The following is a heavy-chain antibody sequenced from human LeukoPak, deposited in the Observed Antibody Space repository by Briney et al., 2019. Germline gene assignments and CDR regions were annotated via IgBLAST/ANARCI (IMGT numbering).Heavy chain of an antibody. CDR2: ISSSGSFK. V-gene: IGHV3-21*01. J-gene: IGHJ5*02. CDR3: ASDPEGSGSHYNH. Sequence: GSLRLSCAASGFTFSSFSMNWVRQAPGKGLEWVSSISSSGSFKYYADSVKGRFTISRDNAKKSLYLQMIGLRADDTAVYYCASDPEGSGSHYNHWGQGALVTVSS. D-gene: IGHD3-10*01. CDR1: GFTFSSFS.